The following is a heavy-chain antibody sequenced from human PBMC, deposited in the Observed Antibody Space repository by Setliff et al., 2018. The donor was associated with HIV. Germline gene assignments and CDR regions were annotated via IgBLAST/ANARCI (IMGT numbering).Heavy chain of an antibody. V-gene: IGHV4-4*09. CDR2: IYTTGST. Sequence: SLTCPVSGDSTSSYYWSWIRQPPGKGLEWIGYIYTTGSTNYNPSLKSRVTISLDTSKNQLSLKLSSVTAADTAVYYCAHYYYDTSGQPFDYWGQGTLVTVSS. CDR1: GDSTSSYY. D-gene: IGHD3-22*01. CDR3: AHYYYDTSGQPFDY. J-gene: IGHJ4*02.